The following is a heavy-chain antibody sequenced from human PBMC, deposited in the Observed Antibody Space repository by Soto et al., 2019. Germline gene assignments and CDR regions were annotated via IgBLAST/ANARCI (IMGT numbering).Heavy chain of an antibody. D-gene: IGHD5-12*01. CDR3: TTQTSGYSGYDPFDY. V-gene: IGHV3-15*07. CDR2: IKSKTDGGTT. CDR1: GFTFSNAW. Sequence: EVQLVESGGGSVKPGGSLRLSCAASGFTFSNAWMNWVRQAPGKGLEWVGRIKSKTDGGTTDYAAPVKGRFTISRDDSKNTLYLQMNSLKTEDTAVYYCTTQTSGYSGYDPFDYWGQGTLVTVSS. J-gene: IGHJ4*02.